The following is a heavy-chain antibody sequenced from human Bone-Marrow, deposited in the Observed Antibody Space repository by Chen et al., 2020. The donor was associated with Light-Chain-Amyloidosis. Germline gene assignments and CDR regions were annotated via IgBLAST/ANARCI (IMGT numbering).Heavy chain of an antibody. CDR3: ARRRDGYNFDY. J-gene: IGHJ4*02. V-gene: IGHV5-51*01. Sequence: EVQLEQSGPEVKKPGESLKISCKGSGYTFPNYWIGWVRQMPGKGLEWMWVISPYYSDARYSPSFAGQVTISADKSITTAYLQWRSLKASDTAMYYCARRRDGYNFDYWCQGTLVTVSS. CDR2: ISPYYSDA. D-gene: IGHD5-12*01. CDR1: GYTFPNYW.